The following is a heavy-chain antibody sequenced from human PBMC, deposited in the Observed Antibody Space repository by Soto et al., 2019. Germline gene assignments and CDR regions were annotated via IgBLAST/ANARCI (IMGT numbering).Heavy chain of an antibody. D-gene: IGHD2-2*01. CDR3: ARDRAYCSSTSCYEWFDP. V-gene: IGHV4-61*01. CDR1: GGSVSSGSYY. J-gene: IGHJ5*02. Sequence: SETLSLTCTVSGGSVSSGSYYWSWIRQPPGKGLEWIGYIYYSGSTNYNPSLKSRVTISVDTSKNQFSLKLSSVTAADTAVYYCARDRAYCSSTSCYEWFDPWGQGTLVTVSS. CDR2: IYYSGST.